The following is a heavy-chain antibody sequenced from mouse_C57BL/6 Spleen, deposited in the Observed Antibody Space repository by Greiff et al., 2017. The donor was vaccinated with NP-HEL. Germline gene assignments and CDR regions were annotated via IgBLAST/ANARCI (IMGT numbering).Heavy chain of an antibody. CDR2: ISDGGSYT. CDR3: ARPYGSREGWFAY. V-gene: IGHV5-4*03. D-gene: IGHD1-1*01. CDR1: GFTFSSYA. J-gene: IGHJ3*01. Sequence: EVMLVESGGGLVKPGGSLKLSCAASGFTFSSYAMSWVRQTPEKRLEWVATISDGGSYTYYPDNVKGRFTISRDNAKNNLYLQMSHLKSEDTAMYYCARPYGSREGWFAYWGQGTLVTVSA.